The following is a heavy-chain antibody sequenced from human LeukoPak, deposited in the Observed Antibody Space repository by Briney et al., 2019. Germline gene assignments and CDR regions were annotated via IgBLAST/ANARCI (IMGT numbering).Heavy chain of an antibody. CDR2: ISYDGSNK. CDR3: ARDLEGSSPPAGS. J-gene: IGHJ5*02. CDR1: GFTFSSYA. Sequence: GGSLRLSCAASGFTFSSYAMHWVRQAPGKGLEWVAVISYDGSNKYYADSVKGRFTISRDNSKNTLYLQMNSLRAEDTAVYYCARDLEGSSPPAGSWGQGTLVTVSS. D-gene: IGHD6-13*01. V-gene: IGHV3-30*04.